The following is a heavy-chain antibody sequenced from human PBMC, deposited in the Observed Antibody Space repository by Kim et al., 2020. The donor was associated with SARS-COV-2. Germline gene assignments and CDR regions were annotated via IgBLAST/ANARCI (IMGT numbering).Heavy chain of an antibody. D-gene: IGHD6-13*01. J-gene: IGHJ6*02. Sequence: GGSLRLSCAASGFTFSSYDMHWVRQATGKGLEWVSAIGTAGDTYYPCSVKGRFTISRENAKNSLYLQMNSLRAGDTAVYYCARGGGSSWYPYYYGMDVWGQGTTVTVSS. CDR3: ARGGGSSWYPYYYGMDV. CDR1: GFTFSSYD. CDR2: IGTAGDT. V-gene: IGHV3-13*01.